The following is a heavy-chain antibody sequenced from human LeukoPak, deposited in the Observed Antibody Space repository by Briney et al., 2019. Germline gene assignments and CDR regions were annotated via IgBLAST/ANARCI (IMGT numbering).Heavy chain of an antibody. CDR2: IYHSGST. J-gene: IGHJ4*02. CDR1: GYSISSGYY. V-gene: IGHV4-38-2*01. D-gene: IGHD6-19*01. CDR3: ARLYSSGWYIRY. Sequence: SETLSLTCAVSGYSISSGYYWGWIRQPPGKGLEWIGSIYHSGSTYYNPSLKSRVTISVDTPKNQFSLKLSSVTAADTAVYYCARLYSSGWYIRYWGQGTLVTVSS.